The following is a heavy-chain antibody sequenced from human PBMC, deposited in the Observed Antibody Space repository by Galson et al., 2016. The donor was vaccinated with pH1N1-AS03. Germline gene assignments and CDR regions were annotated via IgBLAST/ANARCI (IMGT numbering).Heavy chain of an antibody. J-gene: IGHJ6*02. CDR3: AKDRSSSTSGGSSQGMAV. CDR1: GYSFTDYF. CDR2: NNPKTGAT. D-gene: IGHD2-15*01. Sequence: SVKVSCKASGYSFTDYFIHWVRQAPGQGLEWMGWNNPKTGATNYGQKFQGRVTMTRDTSIGTAYMEVSRLKSADTAIYYCAKDRSSSTSGGSSQGMAVWGQGTTVTVS. V-gene: IGHV1-2*02.